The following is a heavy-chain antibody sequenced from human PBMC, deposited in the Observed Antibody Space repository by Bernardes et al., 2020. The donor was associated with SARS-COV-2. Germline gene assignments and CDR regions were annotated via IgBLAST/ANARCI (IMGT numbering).Heavy chain of an antibody. V-gene: IGHV4-61*02. D-gene: IGHD4-17*01. CDR1: GGPISSGSYY. CDR3: ARDRTVTDDAFGY. J-gene: IGHJ4*02. Sequence: SETLSLTCSVSGGPISSGSYYWSWIRQPAGKGLEWIGRIHTSGKTNYNPSLKSRVSISVDASRNQFSLKLSSVTAADTAVYYCARDRTVTDDAFGYWGQGILVTVSS. CDR2: IHTSGKT.